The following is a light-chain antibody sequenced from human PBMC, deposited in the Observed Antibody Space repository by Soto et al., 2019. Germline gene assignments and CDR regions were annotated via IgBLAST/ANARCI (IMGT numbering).Light chain of an antibody. CDR1: SSDVGGYNY. Sequence: QSALTQPASVSRSPGQSITISCTGTSSDVGGYNYVSWYQQHPGKAPKLMIYDVSNRPSGVSNRFSGSKSGNTASLTISGLQAEDEADYYCSSSTSSSTRVFGGGTKLTVL. V-gene: IGLV2-14*01. CDR2: DVS. CDR3: SSSTSSSTRV. J-gene: IGLJ2*01.